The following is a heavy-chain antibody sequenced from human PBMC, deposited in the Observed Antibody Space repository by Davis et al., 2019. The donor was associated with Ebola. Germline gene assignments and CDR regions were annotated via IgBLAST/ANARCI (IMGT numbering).Heavy chain of an antibody. V-gene: IGHV3-30*18. CDR1: EFTFDSYG. J-gene: IGHJ4*02. D-gene: IGHD1-1*01. CDR2: ISYDGSNK. CDR3: AKSKSGPPHY. Sequence: GGSLRLSCAASEFTFDSYGMHWVRQAPGKGLEWVAVISYDGSNKYYADSVKGRFTISRDNSKNTLYLQMNSLRAEDTAVYYCAKSKSGPPHYWGQGTLVTVSS.